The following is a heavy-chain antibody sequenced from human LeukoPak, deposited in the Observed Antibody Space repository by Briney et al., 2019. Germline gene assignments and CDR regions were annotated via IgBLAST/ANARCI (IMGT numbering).Heavy chain of an antibody. V-gene: IGHV1-69*04. CDR1: GGTFSSYA. Sequence: SVKVSCKASGGTFSSYAISWVRQAPGQGLEWMGRIIPILGIANYAQKFQGRVTITADKSTSTAYMELSSLRSEDTAVYYCASSYGSGSYYQPSFDYWGQGTLVTVSS. D-gene: IGHD3-10*01. J-gene: IGHJ4*02. CDR2: IIPILGIA. CDR3: ASSYGSGSYYQPSFDY.